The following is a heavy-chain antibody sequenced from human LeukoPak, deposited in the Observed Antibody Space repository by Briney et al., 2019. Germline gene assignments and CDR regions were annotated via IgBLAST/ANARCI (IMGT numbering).Heavy chain of an antibody. J-gene: IGHJ5*02. CDR1: GYTFTSYY. CDR2: INPSGGST. D-gene: IGHD6-13*01. Sequence: ASVKVSCKASGYTFTSYYMHWVRQAPGQGLEWMGIINPSGGSTSYAQKFQGRVTMTRDTSTSTVYMELSSLRSEDTAVYYCARDSSSTNWFDPWGQGTLVTASS. CDR3: ARDSSSTNWFDP. V-gene: IGHV1-46*01.